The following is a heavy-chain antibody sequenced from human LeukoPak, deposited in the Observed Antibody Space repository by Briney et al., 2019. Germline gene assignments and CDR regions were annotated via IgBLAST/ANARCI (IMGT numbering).Heavy chain of an antibody. CDR2: IFYSGST. D-gene: IGHD1-26*01. CDR1: GGSISSYY. CDR3: ARDFSGSHYFAD. J-gene: IGHJ4*02. Sequence: SETLSLTCAVSGGSISSYYWSWIRQPPGKGLEWIGNIFYSGSTNYNPYLKSRVTISVDTSKNQFSLRLSSVSAADTAVYYCARDFSGSHYFADWGQGTLVTVSS. V-gene: IGHV4-59*01.